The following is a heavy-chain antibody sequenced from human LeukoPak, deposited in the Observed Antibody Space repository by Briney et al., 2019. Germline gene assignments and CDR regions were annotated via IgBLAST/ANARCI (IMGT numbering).Heavy chain of an antibody. Sequence: ASVTVSCKASGYTFTSYGISWVRQAPGQGLEWMGWISAYNGNTNYAQKLQGRVTMTTDTSTSTAYMELSSLRSEDTAVYYCASNNRLWFGELLPYYFDYWGQGTLVTVSS. D-gene: IGHD3-10*01. CDR3: ASNNRLWFGELLPYYFDY. CDR1: GYTFTSYG. CDR2: ISAYNGNT. J-gene: IGHJ4*02. V-gene: IGHV1-18*01.